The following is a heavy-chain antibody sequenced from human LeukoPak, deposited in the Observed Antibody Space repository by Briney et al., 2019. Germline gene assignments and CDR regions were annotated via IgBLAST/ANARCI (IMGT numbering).Heavy chain of an antibody. CDR2: INPNNGDT. D-gene: IGHD3-22*01. V-gene: IGHV1-2*02. J-gene: IGHJ4*02. Sequence: ASVTVSCKASGYTFIDKYIHWLRQAPGQGLEWIGWINPNNGDTNYAQKFQGRVTMTRDTSISTAYMELGRLRSDDTAVYYCARDFSRIVEFDYWGQGTLVTVSS. CDR1: GYTFIDKY. CDR3: ARDFSRIVEFDY.